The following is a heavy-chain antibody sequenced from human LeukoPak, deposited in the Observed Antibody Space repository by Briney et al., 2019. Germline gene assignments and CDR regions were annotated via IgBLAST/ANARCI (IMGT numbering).Heavy chain of an antibody. D-gene: IGHD3-3*01. CDR3: ARTQDVLRREDD. V-gene: IGHV4-34*01. CDR2: INHSGST. J-gene: IGHJ4*02. Sequence: SETLSLTCAVYGGSFSGYYWSWIRQPPGKGLEWIGEINHSGSTNYNPSLKSRVTISVDTSKNRFSLKLSSVIAADTAVYYCARTQDVLRREDDWGQGTLVTVSS. CDR1: GGSFSGYY.